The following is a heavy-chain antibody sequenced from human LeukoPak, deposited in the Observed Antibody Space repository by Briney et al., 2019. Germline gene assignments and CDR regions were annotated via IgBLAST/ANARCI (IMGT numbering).Heavy chain of an antibody. D-gene: IGHD3-16*01. CDR2: IYYSGST. Sequence: SQALSLTCTVSSGSVSSRSYYWSWIRQHPGKGLEWIGYIYYSGSTYYNPSLKSRLSISIDTSENQFSLKLSSVTAADTAVYYCARVWYNWFDPWGQGTLVTVSS. J-gene: IGHJ5*02. V-gene: IGHV4-31*03. CDR1: SGSVSSRSYY. CDR3: ARVWYNWFDP.